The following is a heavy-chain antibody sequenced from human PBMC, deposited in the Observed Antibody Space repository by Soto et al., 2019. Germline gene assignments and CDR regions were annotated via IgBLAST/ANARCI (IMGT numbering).Heavy chain of an antibody. CDR1: GFTFSTYA. CDR3: TADSYCSMGVVRFDH. Sequence: GGSLRLSCAASGFTFSTYAMNWVRQAPGKGLEWVSSISGSGGSTYYAAPVKGRFAISRDDSKNIVYLQMNSLKIEDTAVYYCTADSYCSMGVVRFDHWVHGTRVTVPS. D-gene: IGHD1-26*01. CDR2: ISGSGGST. J-gene: IGHJ4*01. V-gene: IGHV3-23*01.